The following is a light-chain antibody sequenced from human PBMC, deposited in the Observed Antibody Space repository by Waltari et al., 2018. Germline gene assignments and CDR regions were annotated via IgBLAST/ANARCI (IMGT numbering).Light chain of an antibody. V-gene: IGKV3-20*01. CDR3: QQYDGEVVT. CDR2: GTS. Sequence: CRASQSVTSISLTWYQKKVGQAPRLLIYGTSSRATGIPDRFSGSGSGTKFTLTISRLEPEDFAVYYCQQYDGEVVTFGGGTKVEI. J-gene: IGKJ4*01. CDR1: QSVTSIS.